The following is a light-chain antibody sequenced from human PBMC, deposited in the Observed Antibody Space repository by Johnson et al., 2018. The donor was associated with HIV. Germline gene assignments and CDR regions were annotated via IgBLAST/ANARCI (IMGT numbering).Light chain of an antibody. J-gene: IGLJ1*01. CDR2: ENN. Sequence: QSVLTQPPSVSAAPGQKVTISCSGSSTNIGNNYVSWYQQLPGTAPKLLIYENNKRPSGIPDRFSGSKSAPSVTLGITGLQPGDEADYYCATCDNSLRVFGTGTKVTVL. CDR3: ATCDNSLRV. V-gene: IGLV1-51*02. CDR1: STNIGNNY.